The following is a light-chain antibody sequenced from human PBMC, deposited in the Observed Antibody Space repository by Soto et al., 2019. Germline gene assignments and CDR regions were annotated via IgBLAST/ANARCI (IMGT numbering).Light chain of an antibody. V-gene: IGLV4-69*01. CDR3: QTWSTGIRV. CDR1: SGHSHYA. Sequence: QPVLTQSPSASASLGASVRLTCTLSSGHSHYAIAWHQQQPEKGPRFLMKVNRDGSHNKGDGIPDRFSGSSSGAVRYLTISSVQSEDEADYYCQTWSTGIRVFGGGTKLTVL. CDR2: VNRDGSH. J-gene: IGLJ2*01.